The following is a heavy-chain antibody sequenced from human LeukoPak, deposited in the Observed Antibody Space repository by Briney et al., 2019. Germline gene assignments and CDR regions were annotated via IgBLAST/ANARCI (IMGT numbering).Heavy chain of an antibody. D-gene: IGHD2-15*01. J-gene: IGHJ6*02. V-gene: IGHV3-30*04. Sequence: GRSLRLSCAASVFTFSSYALHWVRQAPGKGLEWVAVISYDGSNKYYADSVKGRFTISRDNSMNTLYLQMNSLGAEDTAVYYCARDRDMRYYHYYGMDVWGQGTTVTVSS. CDR3: ARDRDMRYYHYYGMDV. CDR2: ISYDGSNK. CDR1: VFTFSSYA.